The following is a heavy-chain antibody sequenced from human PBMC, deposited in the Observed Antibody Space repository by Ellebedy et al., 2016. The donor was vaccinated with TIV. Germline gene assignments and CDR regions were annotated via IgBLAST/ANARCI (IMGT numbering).Heavy chain of an antibody. CDR1: GVSVSSSNW. J-gene: IGHJ4*02. D-gene: IGHD3-10*01. CDR3: ARNVWFGESSDPFYFDF. Sequence: SEPLSLTXDLSGVSVSSSNWWSCARHSPGTGLQWIADFFHSGSSTYNPSLKSRVTISLDKSRNQISLRLSSAAAADTAVYYCARNVWFGESSDPFYFDFWGQGMLVTVSS. CDR2: FFHSGSS. V-gene: IGHV4-4*02.